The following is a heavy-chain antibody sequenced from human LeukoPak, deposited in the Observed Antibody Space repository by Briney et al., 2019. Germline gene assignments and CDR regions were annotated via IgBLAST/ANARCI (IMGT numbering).Heavy chain of an antibody. D-gene: IGHD5-24*01. CDR3: ARDRGVEMATMGLDY. V-gene: IGHV3-21*01. CDR2: ISSSSTYI. J-gene: IGHJ4*02. Sequence: GGSLRLSCAASGFTFSSYSMNWVRQAPGKGLEWVSSISSSSTYIYYADSVKGRFTISRDNAKNSLYLQMNGLRAEDTAVYYCARDRGVEMATMGLDYWGQGILVTVSS. CDR1: GFTFSSYS.